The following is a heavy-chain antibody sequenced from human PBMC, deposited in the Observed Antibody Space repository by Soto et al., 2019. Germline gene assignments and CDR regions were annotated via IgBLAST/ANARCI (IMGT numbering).Heavy chain of an antibody. CDR3: ARGGYFDSSNYLAY. CDR2: INPGNGNT. J-gene: IGHJ4*02. V-gene: IGHV1-3*01. D-gene: IGHD3-22*01. CDR1: GYTFTSYG. Sequence: ASVKVSCKASGYTFTSYGINWVRQAPGRGLEWMGWINPGNGNTRYSQQFQGRVIIDRDTSASTAYMELSSLRPEDTAVYYCARGGYFDSSNYLAYWGLGTLVTVSS.